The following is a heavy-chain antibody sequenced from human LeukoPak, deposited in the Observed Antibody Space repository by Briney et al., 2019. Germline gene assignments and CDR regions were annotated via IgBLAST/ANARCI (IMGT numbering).Heavy chain of an antibody. D-gene: IGHD5-18*01. V-gene: IGHV4-34*01. CDR3: ARAGRGYSYGSRLDY. CDR2: INHSGST. Sequence: SETLSLTCTVSGGSISSYYWSWIRQPPGKGLEWIGEINHSGSTNYNPSLKSRVTISVDTSKNQFSLKLSSVTAADTAVYYCARAGRGYSYGSRLDYWGQGTLVTVSS. CDR1: GGSISSYY. J-gene: IGHJ4*02.